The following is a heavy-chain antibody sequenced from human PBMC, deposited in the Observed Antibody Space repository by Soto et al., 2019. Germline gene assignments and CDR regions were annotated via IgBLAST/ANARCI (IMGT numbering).Heavy chain of an antibody. V-gene: IGHV4-28*01. CDR2: IYYSGST. CDR3: ARYWINDAFDI. D-gene: IGHD2-8*02. CDR1: GYSISSSNW. J-gene: IGHJ3*02. Sequence: PSETRSLTCAVSGYSISSSNWWGWIRQPPGKGLEWIGYIYYSGSTYYNPSLKSRVTMSVDTSKNQFSLKLSSVTAVDTAVYYCARYWINDAFDIWGQGTMVTVSS.